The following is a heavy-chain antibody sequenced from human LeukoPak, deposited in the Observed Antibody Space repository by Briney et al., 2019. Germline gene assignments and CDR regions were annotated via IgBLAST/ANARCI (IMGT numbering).Heavy chain of an antibody. Sequence: PGRSLRLSCAASGFTFSNYGMHWVRQAPGKGLEWVAVIWYDGSNKYFADSVKGRFTISRDNSKNTLYLQMNSLGAEDTAVYYCARDSFYYDFSGNYRESIMDGSVDNWGQGTPVTVSS. V-gene: IGHV3-33*01. CDR3: ARDSFYYDFSGNYRESIMDGSVDN. D-gene: IGHD3-22*01. CDR1: GFTFSNYG. J-gene: IGHJ4*02. CDR2: IWYDGSNK.